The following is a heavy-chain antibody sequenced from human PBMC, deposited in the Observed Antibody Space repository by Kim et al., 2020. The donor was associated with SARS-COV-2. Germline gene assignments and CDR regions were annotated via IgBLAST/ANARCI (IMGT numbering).Heavy chain of an antibody. CDR2: IYYSGST. J-gene: IGHJ4*02. CDR1: GGSISSSSYY. Sequence: SETLSLTCTVSGGSISSSSYYWGWIRQPPGKGLEWIGSIYYSGSTYYNPSLKSRVTISVDTSKNQFSLKLSSVTAADTAVYYCARLPPTDGYTRLFDYWGQGTLVTVSS. CDR3: ARLPPTDGYTRLFDY. D-gene: IGHD5-12*01. V-gene: IGHV4-39*01.